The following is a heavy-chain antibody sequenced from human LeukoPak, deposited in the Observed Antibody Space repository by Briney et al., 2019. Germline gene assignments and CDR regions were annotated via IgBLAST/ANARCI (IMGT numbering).Heavy chain of an antibody. V-gene: IGHV4-38-2*01. Sequence: SETLSLTCPVSGYSISSGYYWGWIRQPPGKGLEWIGSIYHSGSTYYKPSLKSRVTISVDTSKNQFSLKLSSVTAADTAVYYCARALTGTNWLDPWGQGTLVTVSS. CDR1: GYSISSGYY. J-gene: IGHJ5*02. D-gene: IGHD1-7*01. CDR2: IYHSGST. CDR3: ARALTGTNWLDP.